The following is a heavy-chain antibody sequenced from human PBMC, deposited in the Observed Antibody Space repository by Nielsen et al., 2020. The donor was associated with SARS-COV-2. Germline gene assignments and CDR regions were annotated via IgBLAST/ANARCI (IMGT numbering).Heavy chain of an antibody. CDR2: INSDGNST. Sequence: GGSLRLSCAASGFTFSSYWMHWVRQAPGKGLVWVSRINSDGNSTSYADSVKGRFTISRDNAKNTLYLQMNSLRAEDTAVYYCARDHRGDYGDFDYWGQGTLVTVSS. CDR1: GFTFSSYW. V-gene: IGHV3-74*01. J-gene: IGHJ4*02. CDR3: ARDHRGDYGDFDY. D-gene: IGHD4-17*01.